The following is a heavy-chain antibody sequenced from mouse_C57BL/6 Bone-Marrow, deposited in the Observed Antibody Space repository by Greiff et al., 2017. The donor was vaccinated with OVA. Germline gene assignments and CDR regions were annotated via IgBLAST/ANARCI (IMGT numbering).Heavy chain of an antibody. CDR3: ARTFNWVYAMDY. J-gene: IGHJ4*01. Sequence: VQLQQPGAELVKPGASVKLSCKASGYTFTSYWMQWVKQRPGQGLEWIGEIDPSDSYTNYNQKFKGKATLTVYTSSSTAYMQLSSLTSEDSAVYYYARTFNWVYAMDYWGQGTSVTVSS. V-gene: IGHV1-50*01. D-gene: IGHD4-1*01. CDR2: IDPSDSYT. CDR1: GYTFTSYW.